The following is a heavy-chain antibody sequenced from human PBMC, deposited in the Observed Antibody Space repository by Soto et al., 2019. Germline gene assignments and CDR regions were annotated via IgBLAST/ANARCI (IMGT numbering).Heavy chain of an antibody. Sequence: GWSLRLSCAAAGFTFSSYAMHWVRQAPGNGLEWVAVISYDGSNKYYADSVKGRFTISRDNSKNTLYLQMNSLRAEDTAVYYCARDIKATGTFGYFDYWGQGTLVTASS. CDR1: GFTFSSYA. V-gene: IGHV3-30-3*01. D-gene: IGHD1-1*01. CDR2: ISYDGSNK. CDR3: ARDIKATGTFGYFDY. J-gene: IGHJ4*02.